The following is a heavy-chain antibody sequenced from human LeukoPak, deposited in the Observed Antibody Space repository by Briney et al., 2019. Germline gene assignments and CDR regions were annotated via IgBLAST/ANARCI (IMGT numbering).Heavy chain of an antibody. J-gene: IGHJ4*02. CDR1: GFTFSSYE. D-gene: IGHD1-26*01. CDR2: IKEDGTEK. Sequence: QPGGSLRLSCAASGFTFSSYEMNWVRQAPGKGLEWVANIKEDGTEKYYVDSVKGRFTISRDNAKNSLYLQMNSLRAEDTAVYYCAQRKWELRYWGQGTLVTVSS. V-gene: IGHV3-7*01. CDR3: AQRKWELRY.